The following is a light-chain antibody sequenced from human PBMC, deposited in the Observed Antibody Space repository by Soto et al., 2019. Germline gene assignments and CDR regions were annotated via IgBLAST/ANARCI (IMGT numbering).Light chain of an antibody. CDR2: GAS. V-gene: IGKV3-15*01. Sequence: EIVLTQSLATVSSFPGDRVTLSCRASQSIDSDLAWFQQKPGQAPKLLISGASTRATGIPSRFSGSGSATEFSLTITSLQSEDFALYFCQQYHLWPWTSGQGSKADIK. J-gene: IGKJ1*01. CDR1: QSIDSD. CDR3: QQYHLWPWT.